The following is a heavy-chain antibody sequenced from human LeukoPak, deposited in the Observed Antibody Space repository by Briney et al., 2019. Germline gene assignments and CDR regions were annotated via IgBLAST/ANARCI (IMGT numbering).Heavy chain of an antibody. CDR2: ISVSGTI. CDR1: GFMFGGYS. Sequence: GGSLRLSCTASGFMFGGYSIHWVRQAPGKGLEWLSYISVSGTIHADSVMGRVTVSRDNAKNSLYLQMNSLRAEDTAVYYCARIRGSTLPISYMDVWGKGTTVTVSS. D-gene: IGHD6-13*01. J-gene: IGHJ6*03. V-gene: IGHV3-48*04. CDR3: ARIRGSTLPISYMDV.